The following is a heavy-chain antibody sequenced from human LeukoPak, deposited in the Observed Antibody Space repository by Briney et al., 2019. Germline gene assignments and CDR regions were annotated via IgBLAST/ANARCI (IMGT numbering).Heavy chain of an antibody. CDR1: GGTFSSYA. V-gene: IGHV1-46*01. D-gene: IGHD1-26*01. Sequence: ASVKVSCKASGGTFSSYAISWVRQAPGQGLEWMGVINPNGDITAYAQQFQGRVTMSSDTSTTTFYLELSSLRSDDTAVYYCARDAVGRDNWFDPWGQGTLVTVSS. CDR3: ARDAVGRDNWFDP. CDR2: INPNGDIT. J-gene: IGHJ5*02.